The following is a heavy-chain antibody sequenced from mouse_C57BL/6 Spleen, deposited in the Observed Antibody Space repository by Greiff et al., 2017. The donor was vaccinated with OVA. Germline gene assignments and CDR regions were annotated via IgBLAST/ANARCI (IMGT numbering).Heavy chain of an antibody. Sequence: QVQLQQPGAELVKPGASVKLSCKASGYTFTSYWMHWVKQRPGQGLEWIGMIHPNSGSTNYNEKFKSKAKLTVDKSSSTAYMQLSSLTSEDSAVYYCARKGANWDPFDYWGQGTTLTVSS. D-gene: IGHD4-1*01. CDR1: GYTFTSYW. CDR2: IHPNSGST. J-gene: IGHJ2*01. V-gene: IGHV1-64*01. CDR3: ARKGANWDPFDY.